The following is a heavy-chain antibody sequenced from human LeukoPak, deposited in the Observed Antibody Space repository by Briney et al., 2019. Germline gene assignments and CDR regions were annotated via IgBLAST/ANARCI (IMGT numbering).Heavy chain of an antibody. J-gene: IGHJ4*02. CDR1: GYTLTELS. CDR2: FDPEDGET. CDR3: ATGLDWELLIDY. D-gene: IGHD1-26*01. V-gene: IGHV1-24*01. Sequence: ASVKVSCKASGYTLTELSMHWVRQAPGKGLEWMGGFDPEDGETIYAQKFQGRVTMTEDTSTDTAYMELSSLRSEDTAVYYCATGLDWELLIDYWGQGTLVTVSS.